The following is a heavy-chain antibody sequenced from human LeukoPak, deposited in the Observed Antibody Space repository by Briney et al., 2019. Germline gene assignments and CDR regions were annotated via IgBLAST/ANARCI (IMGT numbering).Heavy chain of an antibody. Sequence: GGSLRLSCAASGFTFSTYGMHWVRQAPGKGLEWVAVIWYDGSNKYYADSVKGRFTISRDNSKNTLYLQMNSLGAEDRAVYYCARDDYNDSSGYNYYYMDVWGKGTTVTVSS. V-gene: IGHV3-33*01. CDR2: IWYDGSNK. J-gene: IGHJ6*03. CDR3: ARDDYNDSSGYNYYYMDV. CDR1: GFTFSTYG. D-gene: IGHD3-22*01.